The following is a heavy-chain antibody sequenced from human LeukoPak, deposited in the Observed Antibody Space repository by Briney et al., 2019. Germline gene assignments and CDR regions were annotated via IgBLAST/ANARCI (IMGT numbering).Heavy chain of an antibody. J-gene: IGHJ4*02. CDR2: IRYDGSNK. CDR1: GFTFSSYS. V-gene: IGHV3-30*02. CDR3: AKDRIAVAGTDFDY. D-gene: IGHD6-19*01. Sequence: TGGSLRLSCAASGFTFSSYSMNWVRQAPGKGLEWVAFIRYDGSNKYYADSVKGRFTISRDNSKNTLYLQMNSLRAEDTAVYYCAKDRIAVAGTDFDYWGQGTLVTVSS.